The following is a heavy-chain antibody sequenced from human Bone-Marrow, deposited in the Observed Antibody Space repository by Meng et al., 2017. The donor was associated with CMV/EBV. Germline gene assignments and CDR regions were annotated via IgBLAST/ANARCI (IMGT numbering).Heavy chain of an antibody. Sequence: QLQLQEPGPGLVKPAATLSLPCTFSGGSISRSSYYWGWIRQPPGKGLEWIGSIYYSGTTYYNPSLKSRVTISVDTSKNQFSLKLSSVTAADTAVYYCARDLARGWDPTFDYWGQGTLVTVSS. J-gene: IGHJ4*02. CDR2: IYYSGTT. D-gene: IGHD6-19*01. CDR3: ARDLARGWDPTFDY. CDR1: GGSISRSSYY. V-gene: IGHV4-39*07.